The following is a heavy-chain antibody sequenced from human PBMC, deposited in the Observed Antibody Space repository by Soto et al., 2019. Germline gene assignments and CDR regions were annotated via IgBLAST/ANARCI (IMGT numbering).Heavy chain of an antibody. V-gene: IGHV4-31*03. CDR1: GGSISGGGYY. CDR2: IYYSGST. Sequence: PSETLSLTCTVPGGSISGGGYYWSWIRQLPGKGLESIGYIYYSGSTYYNPSLKSRLTISLDTSKNQFSLDLTSVTAADTAVYYCARGYYGSGNYFDYWGQGTQVTVSS. D-gene: IGHD3-10*01. J-gene: IGHJ4*02. CDR3: ARGYYGSGNYFDY.